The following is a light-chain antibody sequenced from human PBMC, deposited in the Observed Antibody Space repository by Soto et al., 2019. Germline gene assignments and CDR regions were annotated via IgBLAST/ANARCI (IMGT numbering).Light chain of an antibody. CDR1: QSIDNRY. CDR3: QQYFASSWT. V-gene: IGKV3-20*01. J-gene: IGKJ1*01. Sequence: EIVLTQSPGTLSSSPGERATLSCRASQSIDNRYLAWYQHKPGQAPRLLIYATSSRATGIPDRFGGSGSGTDFTLTINRLEPEDVALYYCQQYFASSWTFGQGTKVDIK. CDR2: ATS.